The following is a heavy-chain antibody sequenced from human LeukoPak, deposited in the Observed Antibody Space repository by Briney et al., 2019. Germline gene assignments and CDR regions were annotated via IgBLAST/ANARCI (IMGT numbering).Heavy chain of an antibody. D-gene: IGHD3-3*01. CDR2: IYYSGST. CDR3: ARSTYYDFWSGYYRPYYYYYGMDV. V-gene: IGHV4-59*12. J-gene: IGHJ6*02. CDR1: GGSISSYY. Sequence: SETLSLTCTVSGGSISSYYWSWIRQPPGKGLEWIGYIYYSGSTNYNPSLKSRVTISVDTSKNQFSLKLSSVTAADTAVYYCARSTYYDFWSGYYRPYYYYYGMDVWGQGTTVTVSS.